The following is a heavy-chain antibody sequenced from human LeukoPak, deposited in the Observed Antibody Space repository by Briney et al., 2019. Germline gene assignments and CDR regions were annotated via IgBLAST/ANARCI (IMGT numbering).Heavy chain of an antibody. CDR1: GGSISSYY. J-gene: IGHJ4*02. Sequence: SETLSLTCTVSGGSISSYYWSWIRQPPGKGLEWIGYIYYSGSTNYNPSLKSRVTISVGTSKNQFSLKLSSVTAADTAVYYCARADYYDSSGLIYWGQGTLVTVSS. CDR3: ARADYYDSSGLIY. CDR2: IYYSGST. V-gene: IGHV4-59*01. D-gene: IGHD3-22*01.